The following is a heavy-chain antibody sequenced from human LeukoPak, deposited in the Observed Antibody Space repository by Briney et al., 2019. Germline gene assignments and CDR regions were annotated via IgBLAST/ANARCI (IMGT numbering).Heavy chain of an antibody. D-gene: IGHD6-13*01. CDR2: ISSSSSYI. V-gene: IGHV3-21*01. J-gene: IGHJ3*02. Sequence: GGSLRLSCAASGFTFSSYSMNWVRQAPGKGLEWVSSISSSSSYIYYADSLKGRFTISRDNAKNSLYLQMNSLRAEDTAVYYCARGIAAAGTGAFDIWGQGTMVTVSS. CDR1: GFTFSSYS. CDR3: ARGIAAAGTGAFDI.